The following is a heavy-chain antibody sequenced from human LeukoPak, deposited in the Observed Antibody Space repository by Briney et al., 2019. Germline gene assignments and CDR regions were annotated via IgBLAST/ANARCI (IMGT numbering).Heavy chain of an antibody. J-gene: IGHJ4*02. D-gene: IGHD3-3*01. V-gene: IGHV4-39*01. CDR2: IYDSGST. Sequence: SETLSLTCTVSGVSISSNNYFWGWIRQPPGKGLEWIGSIYDSGSTYYNPSLKSRVTISVDTSKNQFSLKLNSVTAADTAMYYCQSRFLEWLLDYWGQGTLVTVSS. CDR3: QSRFLEWLLDY. CDR1: GVSISSNNYF.